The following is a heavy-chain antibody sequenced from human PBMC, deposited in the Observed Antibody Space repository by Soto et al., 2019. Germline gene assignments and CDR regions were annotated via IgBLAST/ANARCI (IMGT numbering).Heavy chain of an antibody. J-gene: IGHJ4*02. CDR2: IHHSGTT. CDR3: ARHIAMSTMRGFDS. Sequence: QVQLQESGPGLVKPSETLSLTCDVSGGSISTNWWSWVRQPPGKGLEWIGEIHHSGTTDYNPSPKSRVTMSVDKSENQISLNLNSVTAADTAVYYCARHIAMSTMRGFDSWGQGTLVTVSS. CDR1: GGSISTNW. D-gene: IGHD6-13*01. V-gene: IGHV4-4*02.